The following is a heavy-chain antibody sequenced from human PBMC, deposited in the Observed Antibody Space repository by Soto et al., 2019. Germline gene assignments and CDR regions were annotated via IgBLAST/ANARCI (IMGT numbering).Heavy chain of an antibody. CDR1: GGSFSGYY. D-gene: IGHD4-4*01. CDR2: INLSGST. J-gene: IGHJ4*02. Sequence: SETLSLTCAVYGGSFSGYYWSWIRQPPGKGLEWIGEINLSGSTNYNPSLKSRVTISVDRSKNQFSLKLSSVTAADTAVYYCARGMTTVTTIDYWGQGTLVTVSS. V-gene: IGHV4-34*01. CDR3: ARGMTTVTTIDY.